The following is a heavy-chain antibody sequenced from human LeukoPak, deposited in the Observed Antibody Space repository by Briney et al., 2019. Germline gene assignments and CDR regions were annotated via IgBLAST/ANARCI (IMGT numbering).Heavy chain of an antibody. D-gene: IGHD4-11*01. CDR2: IYYSGST. CDR3: ARLHKGNWFDP. CDR1: GGSISSDQYW. V-gene: IGHV4-31*03. Sequence: PSQTLSLTCTVSGGSISSDQYWWSWIRRHPGKGLEWIGYIYYSGSTYNNPSLKSRVTISIVTSKNQFSLRLRSVTAADTAVYYCARLHKGNWFDPWGQGTLVTVSS. J-gene: IGHJ5*02.